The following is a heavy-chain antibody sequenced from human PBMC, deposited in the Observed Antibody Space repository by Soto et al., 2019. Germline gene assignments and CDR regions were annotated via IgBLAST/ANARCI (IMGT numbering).Heavy chain of an antibody. CDR2: IIPIFGTA. V-gene: IGHV1-69*13. Sequence: SVKVSCKASGCTFSSYAISWVRQAPGQGLEWMGGIIPIFGTANYAQKFQGRVTITADESTSTAYMELSSLRSEDTAVYYCARDRTRRDGYNGDAFDIWGQGTMVTVSS. CDR3: ARDRTRRDGYNGDAFDI. J-gene: IGHJ3*02. D-gene: IGHD5-12*01. CDR1: GCTFSSYA.